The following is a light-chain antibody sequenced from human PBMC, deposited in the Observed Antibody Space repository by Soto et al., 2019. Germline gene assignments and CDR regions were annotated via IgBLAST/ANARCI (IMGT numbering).Light chain of an antibody. Sequence: EIVMTQSPATLSVSPGERATLSCRASQSISSSLAWYQQRPGQAPRLLIYGTTTRAAGVPSRFSGSGSGAEFTLTISSLQSEDFAFYYCQQYNNWPKTFGRGTQVEIK. V-gene: IGKV3-15*01. CDR2: GTT. J-gene: IGKJ1*01. CDR1: QSISSS. CDR3: QQYNNWPKT.